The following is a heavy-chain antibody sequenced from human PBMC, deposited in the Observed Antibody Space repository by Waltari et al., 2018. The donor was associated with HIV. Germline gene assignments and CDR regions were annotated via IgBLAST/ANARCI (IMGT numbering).Heavy chain of an antibody. V-gene: IGHV4-39*07. Sequence: QLQLQESGPGLVKPSETLSLTCTVSGASISSNNYFWGWIRQPPGKGLEWIGTISYSGNTNYTYSGRTRYNPSLKSRVTISIDTSKNQFFLKLRSVTAADTAIYYCARAYSTAWLSAYWGQGTLVTVSS. D-gene: IGHD1-26*01. J-gene: IGHJ4*02. CDR2: ISYSGNT. CDR1: GASISSNNYF. CDR3: ARAYSTAWLSAY.